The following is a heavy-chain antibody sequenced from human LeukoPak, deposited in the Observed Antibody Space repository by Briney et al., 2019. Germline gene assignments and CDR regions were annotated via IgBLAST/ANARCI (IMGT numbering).Heavy chain of an antibody. CDR1: GFTFSSYS. J-gene: IGHJ6*03. Sequence: GGSLRLSCAASGFTFSSYSMNWVRQAPGKGLEWVSSISSSSSYIYYADSVKGRFTISRDNVKNSLYLQMNSLRAEDTAVYYCARDLVPAAENSPGDYYYMDVWGKGTTVTVSS. CDR3: ARDLVPAAENSPGDYYYMDV. V-gene: IGHV3-21*01. D-gene: IGHD2-2*01. CDR2: ISSSSSYI.